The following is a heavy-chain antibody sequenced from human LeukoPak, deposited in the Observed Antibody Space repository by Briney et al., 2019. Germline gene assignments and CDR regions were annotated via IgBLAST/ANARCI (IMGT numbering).Heavy chain of an antibody. V-gene: IGHV4-39*07. D-gene: IGHD2-15*01. CDR3: ARDSEAGRYYFDY. J-gene: IGHJ4*02. CDR1: GGSISSSSYY. Sequence: SETLSLTCTVSGGSISSSSYYWGWIRQPPGKGLEWIGSIYYSGSTYYNPSLKSRVTISVDTSKNQFSLKLSSVTAADTAVYYCARDSEAGRYYFDYWGRGTLVTVSS. CDR2: IYYSGST.